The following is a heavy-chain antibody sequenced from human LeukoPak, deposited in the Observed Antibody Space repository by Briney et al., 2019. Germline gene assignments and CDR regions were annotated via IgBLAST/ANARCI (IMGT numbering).Heavy chain of an antibody. CDR2: IKSKTDGGTT. D-gene: IGHD6-19*01. Sequence: GGSLRLSCAASGFTFSNAWMSWVRQAPGKGLEWVGRIKSKTDGGTTDYAAAVKGRFTISRDDSENTLSLQMSSLKTDDTAVYYCTRDREVAGPDSWGQGTLVTVSS. CDR1: GFTFSNAW. CDR3: TRDREVAGPDS. J-gene: IGHJ4*02. V-gene: IGHV3-15*01.